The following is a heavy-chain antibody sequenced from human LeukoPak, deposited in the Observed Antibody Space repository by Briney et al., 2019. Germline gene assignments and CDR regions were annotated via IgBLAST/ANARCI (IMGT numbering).Heavy chain of an antibody. CDR3: AGLSILTDYGDYEGFPGEYYFDY. Sequence: SETLSLTCTVSGGSISSYYWSWIRQPPGKGLEWIGYIYYSGSTNYNPSLKSRVTISVDTSKNQFSLKLSSVTAADTAVYYCAGLSILTDYGDYEGFPGEYYFDYWGQGTLVTVSS. V-gene: IGHV4-59*08. D-gene: IGHD4-17*01. CDR2: IYYSGST. CDR1: GGSISSYY. J-gene: IGHJ4*02.